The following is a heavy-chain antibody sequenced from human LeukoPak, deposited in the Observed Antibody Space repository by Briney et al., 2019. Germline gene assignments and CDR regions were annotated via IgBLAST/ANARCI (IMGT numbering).Heavy chain of an antibody. CDR1: GFTFSDSW. CDR3: ATYTHWVAGDV. D-gene: IGHD3-16*01. J-gene: IGHJ6*02. CDR2: MNQDGSAK. Sequence: GGSLRLSCAASGFTFSDSWMSWVRQAPGKGLEWVANMNQDGSAKGYVDSVKGRFTISRDNARNSLFLQMSSLRPEDTAVYYCATYTHWVAGDVWGQGTTVTVSS. V-gene: IGHV3-7*01.